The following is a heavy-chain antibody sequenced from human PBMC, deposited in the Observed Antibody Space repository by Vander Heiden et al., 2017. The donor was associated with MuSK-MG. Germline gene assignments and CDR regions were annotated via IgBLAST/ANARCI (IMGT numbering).Heavy chain of an antibody. CDR2: IIPIFGTA. V-gene: IGHV1-69*01. CDR1: GGTLRCYA. Sequence: QVQLVQSGAEVKKPGSSVKVSCKDSGGTLRCYAVSGVRQAPGKGLEWMGGIIPIFGTANYAQKFQGRVTITADESTSTAYMELSSLRSEDTAVYYCAREVSVSGYYYYMDVWGKGTTVTVSS. J-gene: IGHJ6*03. D-gene: IGHD3-3*01. CDR3: AREVSVSGYYYYMDV.